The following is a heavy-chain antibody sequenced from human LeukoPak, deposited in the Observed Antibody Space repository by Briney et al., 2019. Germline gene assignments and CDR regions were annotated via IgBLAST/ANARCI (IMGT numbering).Heavy chain of an antibody. J-gene: IGHJ4*02. CDR3: VTYYFDSSGPKKNY. CDR2: INHSGGT. Sequence: SETLSLTCAVYGGSFSGCYWSWIRQPPGKGLEWIGEINHSGGTNYNPSLKSRVTISVDTSKKQFSLKLSSVTAADTAVYYCVTYYFDSSGPKKNYWGQGTLVTVSS. V-gene: IGHV4-34*01. CDR1: GGSFSGCY. D-gene: IGHD3-22*01.